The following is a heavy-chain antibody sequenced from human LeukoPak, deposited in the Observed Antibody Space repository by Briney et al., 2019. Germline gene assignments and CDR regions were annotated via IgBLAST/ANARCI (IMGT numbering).Heavy chain of an antibody. D-gene: IGHD2-15*01. CDR3: ARRSCIGGSCYSNFDY. J-gene: IGHJ4*02. V-gene: IGHV5-51*01. Sequence: GEALQISCKGSCYSFTTYWIGWGRPMAGKGVEWMGIIYPGDSDTRYSPSFQGQVTISADKSISTAYLQWSSLKASDTAMYYCARRSCIGGSCYSNFDYWGQGTLVIVSS. CDR1: CYSFTTYW. CDR2: IYPGDSDT.